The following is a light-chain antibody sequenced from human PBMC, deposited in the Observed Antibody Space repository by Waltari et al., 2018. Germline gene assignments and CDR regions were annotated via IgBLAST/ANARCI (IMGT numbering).Light chain of an antibody. CDR1: SSDVGSYNL. V-gene: IGLV2-23*03. CDR3: YSYAGSNTFV. CDR2: EGS. J-gene: IGLJ2*01. Sequence: SALTQPASVSGSPGQSITISCTVTSSDVGSYNLFPWYQQHPGKAPKLMIYEGSKRPSGVSNRFSGSKSGNTASLTISGLQAEDEADYYCYSYAGSNTFVFGGGTKLTVL.